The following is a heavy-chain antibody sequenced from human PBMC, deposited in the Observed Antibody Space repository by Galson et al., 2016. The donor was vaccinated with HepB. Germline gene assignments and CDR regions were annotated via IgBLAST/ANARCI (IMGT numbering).Heavy chain of an antibody. CDR3: TKEGRVTATQEYYLDY. Sequence: SLRLSCAASGFTFSSYWMHWVRQAPGKGLVRVSRINSDGSSTSYADSVKGRFTISRDNAKNTLYLQMNSLRAEDTGLYYCTKEGRVTATQEYYLDYWGQGTLVAVSS. J-gene: IGHJ4*02. CDR2: INSDGSST. CDR1: GFTFSSYW. V-gene: IGHV3-74*01. D-gene: IGHD2-21*02.